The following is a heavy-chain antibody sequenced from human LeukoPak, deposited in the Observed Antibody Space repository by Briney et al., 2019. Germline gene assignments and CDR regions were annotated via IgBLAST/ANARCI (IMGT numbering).Heavy chain of an antibody. CDR1: GYTFTSYD. Sequence: ASVKVSCKASGYTFTSYDINWVRQAPGQGLEWMGWMNLNSANTGYAQKSQGRVTMTRNTSISTAYMELSSLRSEDTAVYYCARARTVGRVDYYYYMDVWGKGTTVTISS. V-gene: IGHV1-8*01. J-gene: IGHJ6*03. CDR3: ARARTVGRVDYYYYMDV. CDR2: MNLNSANT. D-gene: IGHD4-11*01.